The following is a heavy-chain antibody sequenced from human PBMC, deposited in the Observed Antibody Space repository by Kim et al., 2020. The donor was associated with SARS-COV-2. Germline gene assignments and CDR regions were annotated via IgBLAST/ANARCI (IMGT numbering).Heavy chain of an antibody. CDR1: GFSLSNYG. CDR2: VPYDGSDH. CDR3: AKQKRINNLLDAFDV. J-gene: IGHJ3*01. D-gene: IGHD1-1*01. Sequence: GGSLSLSCATSGFSLSNYGVNWVRQAPGKGLEWVAVVPYDGSDHYYADSVKGRFTVSRDTSKNTVYLQMDSLRVVDTAVYYCAKQKRINNLLDAFDVWGQGTMVTVSS. V-gene: IGHV3-30*18.